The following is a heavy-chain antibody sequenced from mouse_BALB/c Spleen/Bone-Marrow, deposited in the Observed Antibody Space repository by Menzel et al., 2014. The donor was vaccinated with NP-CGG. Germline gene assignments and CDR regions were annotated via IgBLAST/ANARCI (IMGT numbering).Heavy chain of an antibody. CDR2: ISYSGST. D-gene: IGHD2-4*01. V-gene: IGHV3-2*02. Sequence: EVQVVESGPGLVKPSQSLSLTCIVTGYSITRDYAWNWIRQSPGNKLEWMGYISYSGSTTYNPSLESRISITRDTSKNQFFLQLNSVTTEDTATYYCARSSSYDYDVGFAYWGQGTLVTVSA. CDR3: ARSSSYDYDVGFAY. J-gene: IGHJ3*01. CDR1: GYSITRDYA.